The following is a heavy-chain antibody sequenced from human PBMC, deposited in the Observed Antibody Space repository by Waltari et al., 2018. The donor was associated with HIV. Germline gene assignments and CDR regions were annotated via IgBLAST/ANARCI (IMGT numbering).Heavy chain of an antibody. CDR2: ISYDGSNK. J-gene: IGHJ4*02. CDR1: GFTFSSSA. Sequence: QVQLVESGGGVVQPGRSLRLSCAASGFTFSSSAMHWVRQAPGKGLEWVEVISYDGSNKYYADSVKGRFTISRDNSKNTLYLQMNSLRAEDTAVYYCARDSGQQLGDYWGQGTLVTVSS. CDR3: ARDSGQQLGDY. V-gene: IGHV3-30*04. D-gene: IGHD6-13*01.